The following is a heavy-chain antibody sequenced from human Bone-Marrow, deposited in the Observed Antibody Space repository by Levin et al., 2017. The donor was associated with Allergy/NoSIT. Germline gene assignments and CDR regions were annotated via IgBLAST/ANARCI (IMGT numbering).Heavy chain of an antibody. CDR2: IKSKTDGGTT. CDR1: GFTFSNAW. D-gene: IGHD5-18*01. J-gene: IGHJ6*03. CDR3: TTGVIQLWSIVYYYYYMDV. Sequence: PGGSLRLSCAASGFTFSNAWMSWVRQAPGKGLEWVGRIKSKTDGGTTDYAAPVKGRFTISRDDSKNTLYLQMNSLKTEDTAVYYCTTGVIQLWSIVYYYYYMDVWGKGTTVTVSS. V-gene: IGHV3-15*01.